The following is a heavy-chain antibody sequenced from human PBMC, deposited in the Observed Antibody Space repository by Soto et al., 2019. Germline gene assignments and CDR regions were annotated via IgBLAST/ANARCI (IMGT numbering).Heavy chain of an antibody. J-gene: IGHJ5*02. CDR2: INHRGST. V-gene: IGHV4-34*01. Sequence: PSETLSLTCVVYGGSFSGYYWSWIRQSPGKGLEWIGGINHRGSTNYNPSPESRVTISVDTSKNQFSLRLPPVTAADTAMYYCARDGFCTSTTCRVGNWFDPWGQGTLVTVSS. CDR1: GGSFSGYY. CDR3: ARDGFCTSTTCRVGNWFDP. D-gene: IGHD2-2*01.